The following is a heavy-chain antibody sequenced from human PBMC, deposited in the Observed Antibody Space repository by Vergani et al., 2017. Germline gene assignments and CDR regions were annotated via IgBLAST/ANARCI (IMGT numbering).Heavy chain of an antibody. J-gene: IGHJ4*02. Sequence: QVKLQESGPGLLKPSQTLSLTCTVSGESIRSGSHYWIWIRQPAGKGPEWIGNIHTGGSTDPNPSFKSRVSISVDTSKSQFSLKLNSVTVADTAVYYCPRSRPYCTRGSCPAIWGQGTLVTVSS. CDR2: IHTGGST. D-gene: IGHD2-8*01. CDR1: GESIRSGSHY. CDR3: PRSRPYCTRGSCPAI. V-gene: IGHV4-61*02.